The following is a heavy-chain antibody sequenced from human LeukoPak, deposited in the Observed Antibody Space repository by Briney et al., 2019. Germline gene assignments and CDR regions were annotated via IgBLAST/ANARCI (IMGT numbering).Heavy chain of an antibody. CDR1: GFTASSNY. V-gene: IGHV3-53*01. J-gene: IGHJ4*02. Sequence: GGSLRLSCATSGFTASSNYMSWVRQAPGKGLEWVSVIYDSGTTYYADSVKGRFLIFRDTSKNTVDLQMNSLRVEDTAVYYCAGRRSSGWYAYWGQGTLVTVSS. D-gene: IGHD6-19*01. CDR2: IYDSGTT. CDR3: AGRRSSGWYAY.